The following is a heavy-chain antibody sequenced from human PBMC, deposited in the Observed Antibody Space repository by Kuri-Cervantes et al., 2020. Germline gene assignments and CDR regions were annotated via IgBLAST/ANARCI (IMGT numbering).Heavy chain of an antibody. Sequence: GESLKISCAASGFTFSSYSMNWVRQAPGKGLEWVSYISSSSSTIYYADSVKGRFTISRDNAKNSLYLQMNSLRAEDTALYYCGKDIMAGGMDVWGQGTTVTVSS. V-gene: IGHV3-48*04. J-gene: IGHJ6*02. CDR1: GFTFSSYS. D-gene: IGHD2-8*01. CDR2: ISSSSSTI. CDR3: GKDIMAGGMDV.